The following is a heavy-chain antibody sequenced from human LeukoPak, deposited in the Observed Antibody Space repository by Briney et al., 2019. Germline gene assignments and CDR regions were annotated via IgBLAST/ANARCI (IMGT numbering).Heavy chain of an antibody. CDR1: GYTFTAYY. V-gene: IGHV1-2*02. J-gene: IGHJ4*02. CDR2: IHPNCGGT. Sequence: ASVKVSCKASGYTFTAYYVHWVRQAPGQGLEWMGWIHPNCGGTKYAQNFQGRVTMTRDTSISTAYMELSSLRSDDTAAYYCARGDIYWDYWGRGTQVTVSS. D-gene: IGHD2-15*01. CDR3: ARGDIYWDY.